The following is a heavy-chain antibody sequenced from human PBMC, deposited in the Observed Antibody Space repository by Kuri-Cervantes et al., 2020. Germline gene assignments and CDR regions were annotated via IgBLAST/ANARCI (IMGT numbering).Heavy chain of an antibody. CDR3: AREDWLLGS. J-gene: IGHJ4*02. CDR2: IWYDGSHK. Sequence: GGSLRLSCAASGFTFSSYGMHWVRQAPGKGLEWVAVIWYDGSHKYSADSVKGRFAISRDNSKNTLYLQMNSLRAEDTAVYYCAREDWLLGSWGQGTLVTVSS. CDR1: GFTFSSYG. D-gene: IGHD3/OR15-3a*01. V-gene: IGHV3-33*01.